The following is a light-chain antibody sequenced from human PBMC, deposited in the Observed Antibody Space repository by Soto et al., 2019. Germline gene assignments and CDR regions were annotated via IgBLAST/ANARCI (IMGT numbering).Light chain of an antibody. Sequence: QSGLTQPPSASATPGQTITISCTGTRSNIGNNIVTWYQQLPGAAPKVVAYRTKQRPSGVPDRFSGSKSGTSASLAITGLQPEDEADYYCGAWDETGSGRWVFGGGTKVTVL. CDR1: RSNIGNNI. CDR2: RTK. J-gene: IGLJ3*02. V-gene: IGLV1-44*01. CDR3: GAWDETGSGRWV.